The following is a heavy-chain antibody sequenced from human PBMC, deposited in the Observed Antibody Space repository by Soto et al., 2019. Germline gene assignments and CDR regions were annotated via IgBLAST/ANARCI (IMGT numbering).Heavy chain of an antibody. V-gene: IGHV1-69*13. D-gene: IGHD6-13*01. J-gene: IGHJ6*02. Sequence: ASVKVSCKASGGTFSSYAISWVRQAPGQGLEWMGGIIPIFGTANYAQKFQGRVTITADESTSTAYMELSSLRSEDTAVDYCNIAAEGWDYYYYGMDVWGQGTTVTVSS. CDR1: GGTFSSYA. CDR3: NIAAEGWDYYYYGMDV. CDR2: IIPIFGTA.